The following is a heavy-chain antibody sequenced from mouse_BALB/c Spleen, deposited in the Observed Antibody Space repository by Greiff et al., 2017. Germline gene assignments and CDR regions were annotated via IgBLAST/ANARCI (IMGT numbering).Heavy chain of an antibody. V-gene: IGHV5-6-3*01. J-gene: IGHJ2*01. CDR1: GFTFSSYG. D-gene: IGHD1-1*01. CDR2: INSNGGST. Sequence: EVKLMESGGGLVQPGGSLKLSCAASGFTFSSYGMSWVRQTPDKRLELVATINSNGGSTYYPDSVKGRFTISRDNAKNTLYLQMSSLKSEDTAMYYCARDEPYYYGSSEGYFDYWGQGTTLTVSS. CDR3: ARDEPYYYGSSEGYFDY.